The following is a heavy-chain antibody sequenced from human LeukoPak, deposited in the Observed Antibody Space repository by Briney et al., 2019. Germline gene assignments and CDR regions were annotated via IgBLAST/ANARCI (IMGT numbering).Heavy chain of an antibody. J-gene: IGHJ3*02. CDR2: IYYSGST. Sequence: SETLSLTCTVSGGSISSYYWSWIRQPPGEGLEWIGYIYYSGSTNYNPSLKSRVTISVDTSKNQFSLKLSSVTAADTAVYYCARELTFAFDIWGQGTMVTVSS. V-gene: IGHV4-59*01. CDR3: ARELTFAFDI. CDR1: GGSISSYY.